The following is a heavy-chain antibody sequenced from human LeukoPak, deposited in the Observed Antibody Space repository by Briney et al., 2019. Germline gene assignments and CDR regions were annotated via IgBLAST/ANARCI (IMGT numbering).Heavy chain of an antibody. D-gene: IGHD3-10*01. J-gene: IGHJ4*02. Sequence: PGGSLRLSCAASGFTVSSNYMSWVRQAPGKGLEWVSVIYSGGSTYYADSVKGRFTISRDNSKNTLYLQMNSLRAEDTAVYYCARETMVRGVPQFDYWGQGTLVTVSS. CDR1: GFTVSSNY. CDR2: IYSGGST. CDR3: ARETMVRGVPQFDY. V-gene: IGHV3-53*01.